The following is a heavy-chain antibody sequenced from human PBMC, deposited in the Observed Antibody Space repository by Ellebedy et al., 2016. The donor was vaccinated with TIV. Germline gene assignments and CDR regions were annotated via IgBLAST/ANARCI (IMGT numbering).Heavy chain of an antibody. Sequence: GESLKISXEASGFTFSNYAMNWVRQAPGKGLEWVSVIQSGGSTDYAESVKGRFTISRDNAKNTVYLQMNNLRAEDTAVYYCVRESWSRFDPWGQGTLVTVSS. CDR1: GFTFSNYA. CDR3: VRESWSRFDP. V-gene: IGHV3-66*01. J-gene: IGHJ5*02. CDR2: IQSGGST. D-gene: IGHD3-10*01.